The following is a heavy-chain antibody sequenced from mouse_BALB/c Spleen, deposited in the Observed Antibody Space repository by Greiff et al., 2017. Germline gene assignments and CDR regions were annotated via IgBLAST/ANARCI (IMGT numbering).Heavy chain of an antibody. V-gene: IGHV5-6-3*01. CDR2: INSNGGST. CDR3: ARPSWGISYRYFDV. J-gene: IGHJ1*01. D-gene: IGHD1-1*01. Sequence: EVKLVESGGGLVQPGGSLKLSCAASGFTFSSYGMSWVRQTPDKRLELVATINSNGGSTYYPDSVKGRFTISRDNAKNTLYLQMSSLKSEDTAMYYCARPSWGISYRYFDVWGAGTTVTVSS. CDR1: GFTFSSYG.